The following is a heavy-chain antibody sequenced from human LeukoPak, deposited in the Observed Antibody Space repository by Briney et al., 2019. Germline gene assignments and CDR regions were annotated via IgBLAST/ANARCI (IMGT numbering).Heavy chain of an antibody. CDR2: ISWNSGSI. CDR3: AKFFMGDWSPGAFDI. D-gene: IGHD3/OR15-3a*01. CDR1: GFTLDDYA. J-gene: IGHJ3*02. V-gene: IGHV3-9*01. Sequence: GGALRLSCAASGFTLDDYAMHWVRQAPGKGVEWVAGISWNSGSIGYADSVKGRFTNSRDNSKNTLYLQMNSLRAEDTAVYYCAKFFMGDWSPGAFDIWGQGTMVTVSS.